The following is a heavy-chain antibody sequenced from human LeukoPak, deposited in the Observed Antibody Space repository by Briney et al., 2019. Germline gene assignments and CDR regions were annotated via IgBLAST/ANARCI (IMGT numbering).Heavy chain of an antibody. J-gene: IGHJ4*02. CDR1: GGTFSSYA. V-gene: IGHV1-69*05. CDR2: IIPIFGTA. D-gene: IGHD4-11*01. Sequence: SVKVSCKASGGTFSSYAISWVRQAPGQGLEWMGRIIPIFGTANYAQKFQGRVTITTDESTSTAYMELSSLRSDDTAVYYCAREVPGSNQIFDYWGQGTLVTVSS. CDR3: AREVPGSNQIFDY.